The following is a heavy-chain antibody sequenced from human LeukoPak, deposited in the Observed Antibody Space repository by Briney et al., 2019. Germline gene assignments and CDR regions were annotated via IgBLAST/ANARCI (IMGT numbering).Heavy chain of an antibody. J-gene: IGHJ3*02. V-gene: IGHV4-59*01. CDR3: ARSYDFWSASRGAFDI. Sequence: SETLSLTCTVSVGSISSYYWSWLRQPPGKGLEWIGYMYYSWSTNYNPSLKSRVTISVDTSKNQFSLKVRFVTDAETAVYYCARSYDFWSASRGAFDIWGQGTMVTVSS. CDR1: VGSISSYY. CDR2: MYYSWST. D-gene: IGHD3-3*01.